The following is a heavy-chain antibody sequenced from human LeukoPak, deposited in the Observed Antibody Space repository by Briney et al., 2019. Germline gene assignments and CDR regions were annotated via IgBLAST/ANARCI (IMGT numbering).Heavy chain of an antibody. J-gene: IGHJ4*02. CDR1: GDSISGFY. Sequence: SETLSLTCSVSGDSISGFYWNWIRQSPEKGLEWIAVTHYSGTTNYNPSLKSRVTISIDTSRPQFFLKLSSVTAADTAVYYCVLAPNSDWFDFWGQGTRVTVSS. V-gene: IGHV4-59*12. D-gene: IGHD3-9*01. CDR2: THYSGTT. CDR3: VLAPNSDWFDF.